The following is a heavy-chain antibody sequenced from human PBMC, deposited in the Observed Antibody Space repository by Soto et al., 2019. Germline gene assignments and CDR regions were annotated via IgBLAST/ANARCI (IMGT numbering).Heavy chain of an antibody. V-gene: IGHV3-48*01. Sequence: GGSLRLSCAASGFTFSSYSMNWVRQAPGKGLEWVSYISSSSSTIYYADSVKGRFTISRDNAKNSLYLQMNSLRAEDTAVYYCARLWDIVALEYWGQGTLVTVSS. J-gene: IGHJ4*02. CDR1: GFTFSSYS. CDR3: ARLWDIVALEY. CDR2: ISSSSSTI. D-gene: IGHD5-12*01.